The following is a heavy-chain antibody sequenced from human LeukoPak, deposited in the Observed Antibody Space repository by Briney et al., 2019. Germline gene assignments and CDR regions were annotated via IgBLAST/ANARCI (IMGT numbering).Heavy chain of an antibody. D-gene: IGHD6-19*01. CDR3: AREGSSGWYGY. CDR1: GGTFSSYA. CDR2: IIPILGIA. V-gene: IGHV1-69*04. J-gene: IGHJ4*02. Sequence: GASVKVSCKASGGTFSSYAISWVRQAPGQGHESMGRIIPILGIANYAQKFQGRVTITADKSTSTAYMELSSLRSEDTAVYYCAREGSSGWYGYWGQGTLVTVSS.